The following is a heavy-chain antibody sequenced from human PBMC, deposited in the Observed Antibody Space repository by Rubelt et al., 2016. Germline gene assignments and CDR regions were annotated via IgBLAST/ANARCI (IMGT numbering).Heavy chain of an antibody. CDR1: GGSFSGYI. D-gene: IGHD6-25*01. V-gene: IGHV3-21*05. Sequence: VQLRQWGAGLLKPSETLSLTCAVYGGSFSGYIWTWIRQAPGQGLEWLSYISSTSSNKYYSDSVKGRFTISRDNAKKSLYREMTGRGAEDTAVYYCGGGGYSSGSRGQGTLVTVSS. CDR2: ISSTSSNK. J-gene: IGHJ4*02. CDR3: GGGGYSSGS.